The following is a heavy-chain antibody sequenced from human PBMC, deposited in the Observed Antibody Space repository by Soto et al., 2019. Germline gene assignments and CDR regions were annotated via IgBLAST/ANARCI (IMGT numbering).Heavy chain of an antibody. V-gene: IGHV1-69*13. CDR3: ARGVHYDSSGFYYFY. CDR1: GGTFSSYA. Sequence: VASVKVSCKASGGTFSSYAIDWVRQAPGQGLEWMGGIIPIFGTAKYAQKLQGRITITADESTSAAYMELKSLRSEDTAVYYCARGVHYDSSGFYYFYWGQGTLVTVSS. D-gene: IGHD3-22*01. CDR2: IIPIFGTA. J-gene: IGHJ4*02.